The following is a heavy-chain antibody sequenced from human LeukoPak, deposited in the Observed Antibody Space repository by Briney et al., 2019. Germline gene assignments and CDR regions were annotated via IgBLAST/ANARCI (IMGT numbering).Heavy chain of an antibody. J-gene: IGHJ4*02. D-gene: IGHD3-10*01. CDR2: ISTHNGYT. CDR1: GYTFISYG. Sequence: ASAKVSCKASGYTFISYGTTWVRQAPGQGLEWVGWISTHNGYTNYAQNLQGRVTMTTDTSTSTAYMELRSLSSDDTAVYYCARVQLGSYYTFDYWGQGTLVTVSS. CDR3: ARVQLGSYYTFDY. V-gene: IGHV1-18*01.